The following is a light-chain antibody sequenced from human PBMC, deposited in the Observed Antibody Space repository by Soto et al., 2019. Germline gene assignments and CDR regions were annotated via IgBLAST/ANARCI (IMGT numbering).Light chain of an antibody. V-gene: IGLV2-14*01. J-gene: IGLJ1*01. CDR2: DVS. Sequence: QSVLTQPASVSGSPGQSITISCTGTSSDVGGYNYVSWYQQHPGKVPKLVIFDVSDRPSGVSNRFSGSKSGNTASLTISGLQAEDEADYYCSSYTSSSTRVFGTGTKLTVL. CDR1: SSDVGGYNY. CDR3: SSYTSSSTRV.